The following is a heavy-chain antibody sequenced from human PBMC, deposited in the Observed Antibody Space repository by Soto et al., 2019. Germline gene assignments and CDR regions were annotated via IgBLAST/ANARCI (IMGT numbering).Heavy chain of an antibody. CDR3: AAGYCSGGSCYPYRYYFDY. J-gene: IGHJ4*02. Sequence: SVKVSCKASGGTFSSYAISWVRQAPGQGLEWMGGIIPIFGTANYAQKFQGSVTITADESTSTAYMELSSLRSEDTAVYYCAAGYCSGGSCYPYRYYFDYWGQGTLVTVSS. D-gene: IGHD2-15*01. CDR1: GGTFSSYA. V-gene: IGHV1-69*13. CDR2: IIPIFGTA.